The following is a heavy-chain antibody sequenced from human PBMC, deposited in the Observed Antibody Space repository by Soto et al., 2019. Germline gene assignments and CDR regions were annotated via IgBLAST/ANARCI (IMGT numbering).Heavy chain of an antibody. V-gene: IGHV3-30*18. D-gene: IGHD2-15*01. CDR2: ISFDGKNR. Sequence: QVQLVESGGGVVQPGKSLRLSCAASGFIFSNYGMHWVRQAPGKGLEWVALISFDGKNRNYADSVKGRFTIYRENPKNTLYLEMNSLSPEDPAFYYCAKRGGVVGGSEHPFFEYWGQGTLVTVSS. CDR3: AKRGGVVGGSEHPFFEY. J-gene: IGHJ4*02. CDR1: GFIFSNYG.